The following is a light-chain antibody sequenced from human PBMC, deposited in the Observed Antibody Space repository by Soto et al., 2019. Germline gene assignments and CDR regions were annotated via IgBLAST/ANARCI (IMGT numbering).Light chain of an antibody. CDR3: SSYTDSSNYV. CDR2: QVT. V-gene: IGLV2-14*01. CDR1: SSDVGGHNY. J-gene: IGLJ1*01. Sequence: QSVLTQPASVSGSPGQSITISCTGTSSDVGGHNYVSWYQQHPGKAPKLMIYQVTNRPSGVSNRFSGSRSGNTASLTISGLQAEDEADYYCSSYTDSSNYVFGTGTKVTVL.